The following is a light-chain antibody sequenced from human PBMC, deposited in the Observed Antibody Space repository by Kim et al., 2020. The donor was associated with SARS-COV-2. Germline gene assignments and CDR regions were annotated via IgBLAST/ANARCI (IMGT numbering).Light chain of an antibody. Sequence: ASTVDRVTITCRASQGVNTYLAGYQQKAGKAPKLLVFGASTLQSAVPSSFSGSGSGTDFALTINSLQTEDFAIYYCPQYYSYPLTFGGGTRVEIK. CDR1: QGVNTY. CDR3: PQYYSYPLT. J-gene: IGKJ4*01. V-gene: IGKV1-8*01. CDR2: GAS.